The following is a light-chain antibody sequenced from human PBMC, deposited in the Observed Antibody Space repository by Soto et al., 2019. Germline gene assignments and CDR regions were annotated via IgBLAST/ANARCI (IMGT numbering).Light chain of an antibody. CDR2: GAS. CDR1: LRLSTN. CDR3: QQYYNWPRT. J-gene: IGKJ1*01. V-gene: IGKV3D-15*01. Sequence: DKVMTQSAATLSVYPGETATLSCRASLRLSTNLAWYQQRPGQAPRLLIYGASTRATGIPARFSGSGSGTEFTLTISSLQSEDFAVYYCQQYYNWPRTFGQGTKVDIK.